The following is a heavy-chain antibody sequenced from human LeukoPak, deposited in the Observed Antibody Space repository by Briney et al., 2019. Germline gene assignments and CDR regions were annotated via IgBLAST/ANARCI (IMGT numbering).Heavy chain of an antibody. J-gene: IGHJ4*02. D-gene: IGHD2-15*01. CDR1: GFTFSNHA. CDR2: ISGGGRTT. V-gene: IGHV3-23*01. CDR3: AKNVVVKRYIDF. Sequence: GGSLRLSCAASGFTFSNHAMSWVRQAPGKGLQWVAVISGGGRTTEYEDFVKGRFTMARDNSKNTLSLQMNSLTVEDTAIYFCAKNVVVKRYIDFWGQGTLVTVSS.